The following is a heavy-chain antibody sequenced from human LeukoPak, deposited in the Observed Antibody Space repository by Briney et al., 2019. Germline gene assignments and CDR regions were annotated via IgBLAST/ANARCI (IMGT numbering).Heavy chain of an antibody. Sequence: SQTLSLTCTVSGDSISSSSYYWSWIWQPAGKGLEWIGRFYTSGSTNYNPSLKSRVTISVDTSKNQFSLKLSSVTAADTAVYYCARVSRFSYYFDYWGQGTLVTVSS. D-gene: IGHD3-3*01. J-gene: IGHJ4*02. V-gene: IGHV4-61*02. CDR1: GDSISSSSYY. CDR3: ARVSRFSYYFDY. CDR2: FYTSGST.